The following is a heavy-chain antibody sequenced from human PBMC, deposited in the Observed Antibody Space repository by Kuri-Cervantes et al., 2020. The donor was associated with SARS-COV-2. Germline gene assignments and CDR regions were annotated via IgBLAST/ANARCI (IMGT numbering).Heavy chain of an antibody. Sequence: SETLSLTCTVSGGSISSYYWSWIRQPPGKGPEWIGYIYYSGSTNYNPSLKSRVTISVDTSKNQFSLKLSSVTAADTAVYYCARVGAVVPAATYYFDYWGQGTLVTVSS. CDR1: GGSISSYY. V-gene: IGHV4-59*12. D-gene: IGHD2-2*01. J-gene: IGHJ4*02. CDR2: IYYSGST. CDR3: ARVGAVVPAATYYFDY.